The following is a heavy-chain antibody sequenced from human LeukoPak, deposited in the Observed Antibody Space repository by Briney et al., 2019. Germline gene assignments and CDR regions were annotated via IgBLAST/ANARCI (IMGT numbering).Heavy chain of an antibody. CDR3: AKGPGGPRSNYGGVY. CDR2: ISGSGGST. CDR1: GFTFSSYA. V-gene: IGHV3-23*01. Sequence: GGSLRLSCAASGFTFSSYAMSWVRQAPGKGLEWVSAISGSGGSTYYADSVKGRFTISRDNSKNTLYLQMNSLRAEDTAVYYCAKGPGGPRSNYGGVYWGQGTLVTVSS. J-gene: IGHJ4*02. D-gene: IGHD4-11*01.